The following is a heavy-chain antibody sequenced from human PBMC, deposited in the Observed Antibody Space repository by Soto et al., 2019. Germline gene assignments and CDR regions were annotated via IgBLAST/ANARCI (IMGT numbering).Heavy chain of an antibody. D-gene: IGHD6-25*01. Sequence: QVQLMQSGAEVKKPGASVNVSCKASGYTFTGYFLHWVRQAPGQGLEWMAIISPSGGSTSYAQRFQGRVTVTRDTSTSTVYMELSSLRSGDTAVYYCARVQGTWSGSGAFDYWGQGTLVTVSS. CDR1: GYTFTGYF. V-gene: IGHV1-46*01. CDR2: ISPSGGST. J-gene: IGHJ4*02. CDR3: ARVQGTWSGSGAFDY.